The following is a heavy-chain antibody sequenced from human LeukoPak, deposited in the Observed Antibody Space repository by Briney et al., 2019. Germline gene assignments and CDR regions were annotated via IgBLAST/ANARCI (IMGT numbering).Heavy chain of an antibody. J-gene: IGHJ6*03. CDR1: GGSISSGGYY. V-gene: IGHV4-30-2*01. CDR2: IYHSGST. CDR3: ARGLTDQPHYYYYMDV. Sequence: RPSETLSLTCTVSGGSISSGGYYWSWIRQPPGKGLEWIGYIYHSGSTYYNPSLKSRVTISVDRSKNQFSLKLSSVTAADTAVYYCARGLTDQPHYYYYMDVWGKGTTVTVSS. D-gene: IGHD2-2*01.